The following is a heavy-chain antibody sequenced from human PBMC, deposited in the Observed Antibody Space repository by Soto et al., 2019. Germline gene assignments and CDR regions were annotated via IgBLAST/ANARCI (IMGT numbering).Heavy chain of an antibody. J-gene: IGHJ4*02. Sequence: QLQLQESGPGLVKPSETLSLTCTVSGGSFDSSSYYWAWVRQPPGKGLEWIAYIYYSGSSYYNPSLKSRVTISVDTSRNQFSLRLSSVTAADTAVYYCATVPIDGTTPYYFDYWGQGTLVTVSS. V-gene: IGHV4-39*01. CDR2: IYYSGSS. CDR3: ATVPIDGTTPYYFDY. D-gene: IGHD1-1*01. CDR1: GGSFDSSSYY.